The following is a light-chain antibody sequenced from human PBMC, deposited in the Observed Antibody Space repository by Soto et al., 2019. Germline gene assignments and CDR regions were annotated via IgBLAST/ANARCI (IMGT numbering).Light chain of an antibody. J-gene: IGKJ1*01. CDR3: QQRSNWPRT. V-gene: IGKV3-11*01. CDR1: QSVSSY. CDR2: DAS. Sequence: EIVLTQSPATLSLSPGERATLSCRVSQSVSSYLAWYQQKPGQAPRLLIYDASNRATGIPARFSGSGSGTDFTLTISSLEPEDFAVYYCQQRSNWPRTFGQGTNVEVK.